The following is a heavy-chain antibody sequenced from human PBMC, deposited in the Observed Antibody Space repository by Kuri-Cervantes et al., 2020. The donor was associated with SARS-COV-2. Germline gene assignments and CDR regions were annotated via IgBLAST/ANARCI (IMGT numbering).Heavy chain of an antibody. V-gene: IGHV3-15*01. CDR2: IKSKTEGGTT. J-gene: IGHJ6*02. Sequence: GGSRRPSCPASGSTLSNAWMTGVRQAPGKGLEWVGRIKSKTEGGTTDYAAPVKGRFTISSDDSKDTMYLQMNSLKTEDTAVYYCGGGYCSSTSCLYYYYGMDVWGQGTTVTVSS. CDR1: GSTLSNAW. CDR3: GGGYCSSTSCLYYYYGMDV. D-gene: IGHD2-2*01.